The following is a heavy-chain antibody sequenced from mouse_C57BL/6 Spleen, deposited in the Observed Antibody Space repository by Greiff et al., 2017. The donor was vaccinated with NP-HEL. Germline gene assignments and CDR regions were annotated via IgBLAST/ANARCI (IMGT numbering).Heavy chain of an antibody. CDR1: GFTFSDYY. D-gene: IGHD2-4*01. J-gene: IGHJ4*01. CDR3: ARPLSAGDYDLGAMDY. V-gene: IGHV5-12*01. Sequence: EVMLVESGGGLVQPGGSLKLSCAASGFTFSDYYMYWVRQTPEKRLEWVAYISNGGGSTYYPDTVKGRFTIYRDNAKNTLYLQMSRLKSEDTAMYYCARPLSAGDYDLGAMDYWGQGTSVTVSS. CDR2: ISNGGGST.